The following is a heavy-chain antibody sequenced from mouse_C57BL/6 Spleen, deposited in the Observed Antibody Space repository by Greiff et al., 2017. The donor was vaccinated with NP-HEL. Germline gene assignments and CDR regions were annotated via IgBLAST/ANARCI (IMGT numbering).Heavy chain of an antibody. V-gene: IGHV1-75*01. CDR3: ARGRTPLLYGNYGDAMDY. J-gene: IGHJ4*01. CDR1: GYTFTDYY. Sequence: VQLQQSGPELVKPGASVKISCKASGYTFTDYYINWVKQRPGQGLEWIGWIFPGSGSTYYNEKFKGKATLTVDKSSSTAYMLLSSLTSEDSAVYFCARGRTPLLYGNYGDAMDYWGQGTSVTVSS. D-gene: IGHD2-1*01. CDR2: IFPGSGST.